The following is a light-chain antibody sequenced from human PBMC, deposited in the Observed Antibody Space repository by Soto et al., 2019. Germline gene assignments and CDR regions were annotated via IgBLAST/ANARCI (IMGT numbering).Light chain of an antibody. CDR3: QQTYSTPRRA. J-gene: IGKJ1*01. CDR1: ESISNN. Sequence: DIQMTQSPSSLSASVGDRVTITCRASESISNNLSWYQQKPGKAPKLLLYAASTLQSGVPSRFSGGGSGTEFTLTIGSLQPEDVTTYYCQQTYSTPRRAFGQRTKVEFK. V-gene: IGKV1-39*01. CDR2: AAS.